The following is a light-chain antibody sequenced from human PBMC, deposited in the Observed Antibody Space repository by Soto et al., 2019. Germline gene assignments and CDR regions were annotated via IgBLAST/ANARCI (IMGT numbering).Light chain of an antibody. CDR2: GAS. J-gene: IGKJ1*01. Sequence: DKVMTQFRASVYGTAGARAILSCRANQSVDINLAWYQKKAGQAPRLLIYGASTRATAIPARFSGSGSGTEFTLTISSLLSEDFAVNYCQHYNNWPWTFGQGTKVDIK. V-gene: IGKV3-15*01. CDR1: QSVDIN. CDR3: QHYNNWPWT.